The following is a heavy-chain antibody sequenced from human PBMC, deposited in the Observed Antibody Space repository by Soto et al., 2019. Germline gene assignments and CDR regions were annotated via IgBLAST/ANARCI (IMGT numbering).Heavy chain of an antibody. CDR3: ESKSPAPTVYSGMAV. D-gene: IGHD4-17*01. J-gene: IGHJ6*02. CDR1: GYSFTSYW. CDR2: IDPSDSYT. Sequence: PGESLKISCKGSGYSFTSYWISGVRQRPGKGLEWMVRIDPSDSYTNYSPSFQGHVTISADKAIITAYLQWTSLKASDTAMYYCESKSPAPTVYSGMAVSGQGTTVTVSS. V-gene: IGHV5-10-1*01.